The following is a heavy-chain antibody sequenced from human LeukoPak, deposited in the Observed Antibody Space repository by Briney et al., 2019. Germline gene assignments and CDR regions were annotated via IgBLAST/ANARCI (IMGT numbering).Heavy chain of an antibody. D-gene: IGHD6-13*01. J-gene: IGHJ4*02. CDR1: GGSISSYY. Sequence: PSETLSLTCTVSGGSISSYYWSWIRQPPGKGLEWIGYIYYSGSTNYNPSLKSRVTILVDMSKNQFSLKLSSVTAADTAVYYCARRYSSSGTGWYFDYWGQGTLVTVSS. CDR2: IYYSGST. V-gene: IGHV4-59*08. CDR3: ARRYSSSGTGWYFDY.